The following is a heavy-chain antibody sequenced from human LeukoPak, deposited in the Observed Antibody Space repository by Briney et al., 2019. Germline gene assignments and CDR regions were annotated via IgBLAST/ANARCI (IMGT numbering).Heavy chain of an antibody. CDR3: SLARSEYHYGMDV. J-gene: IGHJ6*02. V-gene: IGHV6-1*01. CDR2: TYYRSKWYY. CDR1: GDSVSSISVA. Sequence: SQTLSLTCAISGDSVSSISVAWNWIRQSPSRGLEWLGRTYYRSKWYYEYAVSVKSRINISPDTSKNQFSLQLTSVTPEDTAVYYCSLARSEYHYGMDVWGQGTTATVS.